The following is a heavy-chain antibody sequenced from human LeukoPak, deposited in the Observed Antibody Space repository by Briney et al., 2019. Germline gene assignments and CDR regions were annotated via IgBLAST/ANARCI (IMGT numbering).Heavy chain of an antibody. J-gene: IGHJ4*02. Sequence: GGSLRLSCAASGFTFSSYAMSWVRQAPGKGLEWVSAISGSGGSTYYADSVKGWFTISRDNSKNTLYLQMSSLRAEDTAVYYCARDSIAVDCWGQGTLVTVSS. D-gene: IGHD6-19*01. CDR1: GFTFSSYA. CDR2: ISGSGGST. CDR3: ARDSIAVDC. V-gene: IGHV3-23*01.